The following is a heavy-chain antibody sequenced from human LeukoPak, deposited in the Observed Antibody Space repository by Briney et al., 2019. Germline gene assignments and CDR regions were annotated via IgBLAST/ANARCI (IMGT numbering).Heavy chain of an antibody. V-gene: IGHV1-69*05. J-gene: IGHJ4*02. CDR2: IIPIFGTA. Sequence: GASVKVSCKASGGTFSSYAISWVRQAPGQGLEWMGGIIPIFGTANYAQKFQGRVTITTDESTSTAYMELSSLRSEDTAVYYCASSTYSSDWTGFDYWGQGTLVTVSS. D-gene: IGHD6-19*01. CDR3: ASSTYSSDWTGFDY. CDR1: GGTFSSYA.